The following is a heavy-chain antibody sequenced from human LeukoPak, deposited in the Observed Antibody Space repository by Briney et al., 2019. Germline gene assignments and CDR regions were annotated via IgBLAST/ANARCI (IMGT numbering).Heavy chain of an antibody. J-gene: IGHJ4*02. D-gene: IGHD3-10*01. CDR1: GFTFSSYA. Sequence: HPGGSLRLSCAASGFTFSSYAMSWVRQAPGKGLEWVSAISGSGGSTYYADSVKGRFTISRDNSKNTLYLQMNSLRAEDTAVYYCAKDRSSGPGSLDYWGQGTLVTVSS. CDR2: ISGSGGST. CDR3: AKDRSSGPGSLDY. V-gene: IGHV3-23*01.